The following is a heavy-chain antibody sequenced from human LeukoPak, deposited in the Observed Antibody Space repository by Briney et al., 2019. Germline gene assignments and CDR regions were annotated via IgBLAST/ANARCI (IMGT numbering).Heavy chain of an antibody. CDR3: AKDLGVAVADVFDY. Sequence: KPGGSLRLSCAASGFTFSDYYMSWIRQAPGKGLEWVSYISSSGSTIYYADSVKGRFTISRDNAKNSLYLQMNSLRAEDTAVYYCAKDLGVAVADVFDYWGQGTLVTVSS. V-gene: IGHV3-11*01. J-gene: IGHJ4*02. CDR1: GFTFSDYY. D-gene: IGHD6-19*01. CDR2: ISSSGSTI.